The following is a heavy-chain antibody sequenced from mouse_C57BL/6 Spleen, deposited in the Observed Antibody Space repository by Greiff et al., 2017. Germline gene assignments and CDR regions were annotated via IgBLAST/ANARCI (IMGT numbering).Heavy chain of an antibody. Sequence: QVQLQQSGAELVMPGASVKLSCKASGYTFTSYWMHWVKQRPGQGLEWIGEIDPSDSYTNYNQKFKGKSTLTVDKSSSTAYMQLSSLTSEDSAVYYCARSLPDYGRVWFAYWGQGTLVTVSA. CDR2: IDPSDSYT. D-gene: IGHD2-4*01. CDR3: ARSLPDYGRVWFAY. J-gene: IGHJ3*01. CDR1: GYTFTSYW. V-gene: IGHV1-69*01.